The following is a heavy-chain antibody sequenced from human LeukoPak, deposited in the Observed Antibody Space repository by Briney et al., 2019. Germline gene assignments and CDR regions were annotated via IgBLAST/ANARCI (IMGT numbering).Heavy chain of an antibody. CDR2: IDPSDSYT. CDR1: GYSFTSYW. D-gene: IGHD6-19*01. Sequence: GESLRISCKGSGYSFTSYWISWGRQMPGKSLEGMGRIDPSDSYTNYSPSFQGRVTISADKSISTAYLQWSSLKASDTAMYYCARLPRAVAVTGGMDVWGQGTTVTVSS. CDR3: ARLPRAVAVTGGMDV. V-gene: IGHV5-10-1*01. J-gene: IGHJ6*02.